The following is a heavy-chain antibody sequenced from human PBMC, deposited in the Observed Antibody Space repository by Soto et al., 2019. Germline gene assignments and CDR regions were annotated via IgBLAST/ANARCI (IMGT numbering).Heavy chain of an antibody. CDR2: IYYTGST. CDR3: ARDWSGTGI. D-gene: IGHD1-1*01. CDR1: GGSVSSGSYY. V-gene: IGHV4-61*01. J-gene: IGHJ3*02. Sequence: QVQLQESGPGLVKPSETLSLTCTVSGGSVSSGSYYWSWIRQPPGKGLEWIGYIYYTGSTEYNPSLKSRVTISVDTSKNQFSLKLSSVTAADTAVYYCARDWSGTGIWGQGTMVTVSS.